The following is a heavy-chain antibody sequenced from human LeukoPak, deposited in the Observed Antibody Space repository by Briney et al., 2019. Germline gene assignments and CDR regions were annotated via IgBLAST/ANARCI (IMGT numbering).Heavy chain of an antibody. D-gene: IGHD5-18*01. V-gene: IGHV1-69*02. CDR1: GGTFSSYT. CDR2: IIPILGIA. Sequence: SVKVSCKASGGTFSSYTISWVRQAPGQGLEWMGRIIPILGIANYAQKFQGRVTITAGKSTSTAYMELSSLRSEDTAVYYCARVLGYSYGPGLGYWGQGTLVTVSS. CDR3: ARVLGYSYGPGLGY. J-gene: IGHJ4*02.